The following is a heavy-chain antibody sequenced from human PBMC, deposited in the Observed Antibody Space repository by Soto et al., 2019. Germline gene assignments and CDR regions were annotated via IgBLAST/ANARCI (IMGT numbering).Heavy chain of an antibody. Sequence: QPGGSLRLSCAASGFTFSSYGMHWVRQAPGKGLEWVAVISYDGSNKYYADSVKGRFTISRDNSKNTLYLQMNSLRAEDTAVYYCADSLGKLELQPGWGQGTLVTVSS. J-gene: IGHJ4*02. D-gene: IGHD1-7*01. CDR1: GFTFSSYG. CDR3: ADSLGKLELQPG. CDR2: ISYDGSNK. V-gene: IGHV3-30*03.